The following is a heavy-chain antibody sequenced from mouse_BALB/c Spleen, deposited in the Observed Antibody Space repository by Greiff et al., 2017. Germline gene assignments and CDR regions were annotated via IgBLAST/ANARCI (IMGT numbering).Heavy chain of an antibody. CDR1: GYTFTDYN. D-gene: IGHD3-2*01. Sequence: EVQLQQSGPELVKPGASVKISCKASGYTFTDYNMHWVKQSHGKSLEWIGYIYPYNGGTGYNQKFKSKATLTVDNSSSTAYMELRSLTSEDSAVYYCARSGDSSGYVNYFDYWGQGTTLTVSS. CDR2: IYPYNGGT. CDR3: ARSGDSSGYVNYFDY. V-gene: IGHV1S29*02. J-gene: IGHJ2*01.